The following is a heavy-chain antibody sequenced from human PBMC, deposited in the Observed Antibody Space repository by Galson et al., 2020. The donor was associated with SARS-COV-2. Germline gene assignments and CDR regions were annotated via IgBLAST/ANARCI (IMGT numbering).Heavy chain of an antibody. D-gene: IGHD3-3*01. CDR3: ARDGPYGFVGSKLRGLDY. CDR1: GYPISSDYY. Sequence: SETLSYPCTVSGYPISSDYYWAWIRQSPGKGLEWIGDVSHSGATHDSPSLKSRVTMSVNPSKDQFSLKLSSVPAADTAIYYCARDGPYGFVGSKLRGLDYWGQGSLITGSS. V-gene: IGHV4-38-2*02. CDR2: VSHSGAT. J-gene: IGHJ4*02.